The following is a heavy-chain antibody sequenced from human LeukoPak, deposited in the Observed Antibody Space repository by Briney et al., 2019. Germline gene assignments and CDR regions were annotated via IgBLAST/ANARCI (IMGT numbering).Heavy chain of an antibody. CDR2: ISWNSGSI. Sequence: PGGSLRLSCAASGFTFDDYAMHWVRQAPGKGLEWVSGISWNSGSIDYADSVKGRFTISRDNAKNSLYLQMNSLRAEDTALYYCIKGGRYKDPGVPYWGQGTLVTVSS. V-gene: IGHV3-9*01. CDR3: IKGGRYKDPGVPY. J-gene: IGHJ4*02. D-gene: IGHD5-24*01. CDR1: GFTFDDYA.